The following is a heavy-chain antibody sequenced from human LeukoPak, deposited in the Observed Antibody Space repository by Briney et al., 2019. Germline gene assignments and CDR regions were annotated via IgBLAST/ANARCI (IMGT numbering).Heavy chain of an antibody. D-gene: IGHD3-16*02. J-gene: IGHJ4*02. V-gene: IGHV4-31*03. CDR2: IYYSGST. CDR1: GGSISSGGYY. CDR3: ARVGVWGSYRRNYYFDY. Sequence: SETLSLTCTVSGGSISSGGYYWSWIRQHPGKGLEWIGYIYYSGSTYYNPSLKSRVTISVDTSKNQFSLKLSSVTAADTAVYYCARVGVWGSYRRNYYFDYWGQGTLVTVSS.